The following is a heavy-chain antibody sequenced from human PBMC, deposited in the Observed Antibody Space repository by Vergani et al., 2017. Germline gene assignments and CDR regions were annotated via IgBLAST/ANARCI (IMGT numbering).Heavy chain of an antibody. J-gene: IGHJ6*02. D-gene: IGHD2-15*01. CDR1: GFTFDDYA. V-gene: IGHV3-43D*03. Sequence: EVQLVESGGVVVQPGGSLRLSCAASGFTFDDYAMHWVRQAPGKGLEWVSLISWDGGSTYYADSVKGRFTIYRDNSKNSLYLQMNSLRAEDTALYYCAKDMRGCSGGSCYSYWYGMDVWGQGTTVTVSS. CDR3: AKDMRGCSGGSCYSYWYGMDV. CDR2: ISWDGGST.